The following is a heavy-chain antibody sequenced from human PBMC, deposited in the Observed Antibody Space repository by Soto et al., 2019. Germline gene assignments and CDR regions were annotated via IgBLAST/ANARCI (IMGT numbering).Heavy chain of an antibody. Sequence: EVQLLESGGGLVQPGGSLSLSCAASGFTFNTYAMNWVRQAPGKGLEWVSTITNNGGTTYYADSVKGRFTISRDSSKNTLYLQMNSLRVEDTAIYYCAKGATGTDYWGQGTLVTVSS. CDR2: ITNNGGTT. V-gene: IGHV3-23*01. CDR3: AKGATGTDY. J-gene: IGHJ4*02. CDR1: GFTFNTYA. D-gene: IGHD1-1*01.